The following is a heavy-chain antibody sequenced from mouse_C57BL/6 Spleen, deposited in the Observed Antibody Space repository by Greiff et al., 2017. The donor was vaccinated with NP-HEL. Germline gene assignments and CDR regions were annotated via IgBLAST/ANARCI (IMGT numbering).Heavy chain of an antibody. D-gene: IGHD2-4*01. CDR3: ARTHYDYGYFDV. J-gene: IGHJ1*03. CDR1: GYTFTSYW. V-gene: IGHV1-64*01. CDR2: IHPNSGST. Sequence: QVQLQQPGAELVKPGASVKLSCKASGYTFTSYWMHWVKQRPGQGLEWIGMIHPNSGSTNYNEKFKSKATLTVDKSSSTAYMQLSSLTSEDSAVYNCARTHYDYGYFDVWGTGTTVTVSS.